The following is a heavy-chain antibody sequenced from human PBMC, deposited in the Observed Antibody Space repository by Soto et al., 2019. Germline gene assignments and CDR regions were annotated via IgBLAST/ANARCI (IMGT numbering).Heavy chain of an antibody. Sequence: GGSLRLSCAASGFTFTRYIMNWVRQAPGKELEWVSSISSTTNYIYYADSMKGRFTVSRDNAKNSVYLEMNSLSAEDTAVYYCARESEDLTSNFDYWGQGT. CDR1: GFTFTRYI. CDR3: ARESEDLTSNFDY. CDR2: ISSTTNYI. V-gene: IGHV3-21*01. J-gene: IGHJ4*02.